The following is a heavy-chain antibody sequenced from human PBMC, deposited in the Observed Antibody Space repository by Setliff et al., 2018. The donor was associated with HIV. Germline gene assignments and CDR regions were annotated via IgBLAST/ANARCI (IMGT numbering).Heavy chain of an antibody. Sequence: GASVKVSCKISGYTLSELSMHWVRQAPGKGLEWMVGSNPEEGKTIYAQKFQGRVTMTEDTSTDTAFMDLNNLRSEDTAVYYCAASISSRHYYGSALWGRGTLVTVSS. J-gene: IGHJ2*01. V-gene: IGHV1-24*01. CDR1: GYTLSELS. D-gene: IGHD3-10*01. CDR3: AASISSRHYYGSAL. CDR2: SNPEEGKT.